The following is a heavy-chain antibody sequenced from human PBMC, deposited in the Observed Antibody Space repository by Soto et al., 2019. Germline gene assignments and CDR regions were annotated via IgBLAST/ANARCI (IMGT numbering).Heavy chain of an antibody. CDR3: ARDAGYGRWVSFDP. D-gene: IGHD3-16*01. V-gene: IGHV3-66*01. CDR1: GFSVSDNY. CDR2: IYSSGDT. Sequence: EVQLVESGGGLVQPGGSLRLSCAASGFSVSDNYMSWVRQAPGKGLEWISVIYSSGDTYYADSVKGRLTISRDNSRNTLYLQINDLRFEATAIYHCARDAGYGRWVSFDPGGQGTPVTVSS. J-gene: IGHJ5*02.